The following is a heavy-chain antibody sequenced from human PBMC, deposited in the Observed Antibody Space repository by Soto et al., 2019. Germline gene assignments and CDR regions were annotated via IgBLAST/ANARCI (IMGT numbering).Heavy chain of an antibody. CDR2: ISGSGVST. D-gene: IGHD3-22*01. V-gene: IGHV3-23*01. Sequence: EVPLLESGGGLVQPGGSLRLSCAASGFTLSSYAMSWVRQAPGKGLEWVSAISGSGVSTYYADSVKGRFTISRDNSKNTLYLQMNSLRAEDTAVYYCAKVGYYHSSGYYPYWYFDLWGRGTLVTVSS. CDR3: AKVGYYHSSGYYPYWYFDL. J-gene: IGHJ2*01. CDR1: GFTLSSYA.